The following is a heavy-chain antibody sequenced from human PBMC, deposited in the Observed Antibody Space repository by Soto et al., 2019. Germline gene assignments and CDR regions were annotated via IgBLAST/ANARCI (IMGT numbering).Heavy chain of an antibody. J-gene: IGHJ6*02. CDR2: ISYDGATQ. CDR3: AKDGTTGGQHYYGMDV. CDR1: GLTFNTSG. V-gene: IGHV3-30*18. Sequence: GGSLRLSCEVSGLTFNTSGMHWVRQAPGKGLEWLAVISYDGATQYYGDTVKGRFTISRDNSKNTLFLQMNSLRAEDTALYFCAKDGTTGGQHYYGMDVWGQGTTVTVSS. D-gene: IGHD2-15*01.